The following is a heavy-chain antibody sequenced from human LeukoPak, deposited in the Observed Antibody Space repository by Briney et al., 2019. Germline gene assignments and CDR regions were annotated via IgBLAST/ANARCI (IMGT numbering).Heavy chain of an antibody. V-gene: IGHV3-23*01. D-gene: IGHD6-13*01. CDR3: AKDPDSSSWYEWYFQH. J-gene: IGHJ1*01. Sequence: AGGSLRLSCAASGFTFSSYAVSWVRQAPGKGLEWVSAISGSGGSTYYADSVKGRFTISRDNSKNTLYLQMNSLRAEDTAVYYCAKDPDSSSWYEWYFQHWGQGTLVTVSS. CDR1: GFTFSSYA. CDR2: ISGSGGST.